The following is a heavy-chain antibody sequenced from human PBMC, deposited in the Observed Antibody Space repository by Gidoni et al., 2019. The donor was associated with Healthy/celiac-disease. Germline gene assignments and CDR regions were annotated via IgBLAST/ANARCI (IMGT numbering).Heavy chain of an antibody. V-gene: IGHV3-64D*06. CDR1: GFTFSSYA. J-gene: IGHJ6*02. D-gene: IGHD2-15*01. Sequence: EVQLVESGGGLVQPGGSLRLSCSASGFTFSSYAMHWVRQAPGKGLEYVSAISSNGGSTYYADSVKGRFTISRDNSKNTLYLQMSSLRAEGTAVYYCVKGGGSQAIYYYYGMDVWGQGTTVTVSS. CDR2: ISSNGGST. CDR3: VKGGGSQAIYYYYGMDV.